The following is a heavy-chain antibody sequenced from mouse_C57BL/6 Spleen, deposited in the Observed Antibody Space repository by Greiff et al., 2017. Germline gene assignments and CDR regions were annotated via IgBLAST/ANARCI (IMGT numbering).Heavy chain of an antibody. CDR2: ISSGSSTI. D-gene: IGHD2-1*01. CDR3: ARRGNYVPYYAMDY. J-gene: IGHJ4*01. V-gene: IGHV5-17*01. CDR1: GFTFSDYG. Sequence: EVQVVESGGGLVKPGGSLKLSCAASGFTFSDYGMHWVRQAPEKGLEWVAYISSGSSTIYYADTVKGRFTISRDNAKNTLFLQMTRLRSEDTAMYYCARRGNYVPYYAMDYWGQGTSVTVSS.